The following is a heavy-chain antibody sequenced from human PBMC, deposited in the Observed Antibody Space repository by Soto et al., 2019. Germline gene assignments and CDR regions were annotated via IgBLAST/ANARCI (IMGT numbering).Heavy chain of an antibody. CDR3: TTEKTELTMIVGCDFAM. J-gene: IGHJ3*02. D-gene: IGHD3-22*01. Sequence: SLRLSCSASGFPFSHSWMSWVRQAPGKGLEWVGRIKSKTDGGTIDYAAPVKGRFTISRDDSKNTLYLQMNSLKTEDTAVYYCTTEKTELTMIVGCDFAMWGKGTMVTV. CDR1: GFPFSHSW. CDR2: IKSKTDGGTI. V-gene: IGHV3-15*01.